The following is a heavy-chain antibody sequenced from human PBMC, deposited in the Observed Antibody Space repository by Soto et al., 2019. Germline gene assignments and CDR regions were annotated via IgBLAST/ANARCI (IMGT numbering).Heavy chain of an antibody. D-gene: IGHD2-2*02. CDR1: GFTFSTYS. V-gene: IGHV3-21*01. CDR3: AREYTAWPLAYGLDV. CDR2: ISSRSDI. Sequence: GGSLRLSCVGSGFTFSTYSINWVRQAPGKGLEWVSSISSRSDIYYADSVKGRFTISRDNAKNSVSLQMNSLSAEDTAVYYCAREYTAWPLAYGLDVWGQGTTVTVSS. J-gene: IGHJ6*02.